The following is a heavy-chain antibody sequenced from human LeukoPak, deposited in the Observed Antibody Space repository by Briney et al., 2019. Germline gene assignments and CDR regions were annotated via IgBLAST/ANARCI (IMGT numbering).Heavy chain of an antibody. CDR2: ISGNSGDT. CDR1: GFTFINYA. Sequence: QPGGSLRLSCAASGFTFINYAMSWVRQAPGKGLEWVSSISGNSGDTYDADPVKGRFTISRDNSKNTLYLQMNSLRAEDTAVYYCAKGFWSGPNPHYFDYWGQGTLVTVSS. D-gene: IGHD3-3*01. J-gene: IGHJ4*02. CDR3: AKGFWSGPNPHYFDY. V-gene: IGHV3-23*01.